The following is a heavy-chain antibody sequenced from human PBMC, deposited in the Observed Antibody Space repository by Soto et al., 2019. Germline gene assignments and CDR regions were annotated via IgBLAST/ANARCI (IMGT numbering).Heavy chain of an antibody. CDR3: ARDPSYYGMDV. CDR2: ISAHNGNT. V-gene: IGHV1-18*01. J-gene: IGHJ6*02. Sequence: ASVKVSCKASGYMFTSYGISWVRQAPGQGLEWMGWISAHNGNTKNAQKFQGRVTMTTDTSTSTAYMELRSLRSDDTAVYYCARDPSYYGMDVWGQGTTVTVSS. CDR1: GYMFTSYG.